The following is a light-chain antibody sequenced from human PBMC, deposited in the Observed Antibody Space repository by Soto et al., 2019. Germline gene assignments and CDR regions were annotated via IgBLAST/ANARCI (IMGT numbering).Light chain of an antibody. CDR1: QSVSSY. V-gene: IGKV3-11*01. CDR2: AAS. CDR3: QPHSNWPST. Sequence: EIVLTQSPATLSLSPRERATLSCRASQSVSSYLAWYQQKPGQAPRPLIYAASNRATGIPARFSGSGSGTDFTLTISSLQPEDFAVYYCQPHSNWPSTLGQGTKLEIK. J-gene: IGKJ2*01.